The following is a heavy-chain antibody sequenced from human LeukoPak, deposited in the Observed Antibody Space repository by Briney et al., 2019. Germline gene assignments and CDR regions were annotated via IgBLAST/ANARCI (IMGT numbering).Heavy chain of an antibody. V-gene: IGHV3-43*01. J-gene: IGHJ3*02. CDR2: ISWDGGST. CDR3: AKDRGRWLQFDAFDI. Sequence: PGGSLRLSCAASGFTFDDYTMHWVRQAPGKGLEWVSLISWDGGSTYYADSVKGRFTISRDNSKNSLYLQMNSLRTEDTALYYCAKDRGRWLQFDAFDIWDQGTMVTVSS. CDR1: GFTFDDYT. D-gene: IGHD5-24*01.